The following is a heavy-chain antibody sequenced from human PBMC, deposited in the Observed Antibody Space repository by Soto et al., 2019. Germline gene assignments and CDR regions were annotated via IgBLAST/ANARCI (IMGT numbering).Heavy chain of an antibody. Sequence: QVQLVESGGGVVQPGRSLRLSCAASGFTFSSYGMHWVRQAPGKGLEWVAVISYDGSNKYYAESVKGRFTISRDNSKNTLYLQMSSLRAEDTAVYYWAKEQGWGYRHGTDWGQGTLVTVSS. D-gene: IGHD5-18*01. V-gene: IGHV3-30*18. CDR1: GFTFSSYG. CDR2: ISYDGSNK. J-gene: IGHJ4*02. CDR3: AKEQGWGYRHGTD.